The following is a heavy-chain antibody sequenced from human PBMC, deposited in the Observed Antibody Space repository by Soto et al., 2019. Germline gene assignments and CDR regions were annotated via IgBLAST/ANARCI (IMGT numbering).Heavy chain of an antibody. J-gene: IGHJ3*02. CDR2: IYYSGSS. V-gene: IGHV4-59*01. CDR1: GGSISSYY. D-gene: IGHD3-10*01. CDR3: EREVVRDAFDI. Sequence: SETLSLTCTVSGGSISSYYWSWLRQPPGKGLEWIGYIYYSGSSNYNPSLKSRVTISVDTSKNQFSLKLSSVTAADTAVYYCEREVVRDAFDIWGQGTMVTVSS.